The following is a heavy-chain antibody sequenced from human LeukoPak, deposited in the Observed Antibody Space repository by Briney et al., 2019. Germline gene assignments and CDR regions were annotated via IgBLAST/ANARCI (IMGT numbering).Heavy chain of an antibody. V-gene: IGHV1-18*01. J-gene: IGHJ4*02. CDR3: ARDQSQDGFFDY. Sequence: ASVKVSCKASGYTFTSSGISWVRQAPGQGLEWMGWISGYNTNTNYAQKFQGRVTMTTDTSTTTAYLDLRSLRSDDTAVYYCARDQSQDGFFDYWGQGTLVTVSS. CDR1: GYTFTSSG. CDR2: ISGYNTNT. D-gene: IGHD3-10*01.